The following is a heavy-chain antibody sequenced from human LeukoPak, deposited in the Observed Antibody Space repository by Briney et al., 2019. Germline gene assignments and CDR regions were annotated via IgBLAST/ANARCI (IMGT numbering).Heavy chain of an antibody. Sequence: GGSLRLSCAASGFTVSSNYMCWVRQAPGKGLEWVSVIYSGGSTYYADSVKGRFTISRDNSKNTLYLQMNSLRAEDTAVYYCARNGIVPKGGPYYFDYWGQGTLVTVSS. D-gene: IGHD2-8*01. CDR1: GFTVSSNY. J-gene: IGHJ4*02. CDR3: ARNGIVPKGGPYYFDY. CDR2: IYSGGST. V-gene: IGHV3-53*01.